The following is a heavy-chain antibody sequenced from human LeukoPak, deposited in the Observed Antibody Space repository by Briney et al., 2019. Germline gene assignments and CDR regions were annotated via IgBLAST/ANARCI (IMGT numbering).Heavy chain of an antibody. J-gene: IGHJ5*02. D-gene: IGHD6-13*01. CDR2: IYYSGST. CDR1: GGSISSSSYY. V-gene: IGHV4-39*01. CDR3: ARYRIAAAGIHPVDP. Sequence: PSETLSLTCTVSGGSISSSSYYWGWIRQPPGKGLEWIGSIYYSGSTYYNPSLKSRVTISVDTSKNQFSLKLSSVTAADTAVYYCARYRIAAAGIHPVDPWGQGTLVTVSS.